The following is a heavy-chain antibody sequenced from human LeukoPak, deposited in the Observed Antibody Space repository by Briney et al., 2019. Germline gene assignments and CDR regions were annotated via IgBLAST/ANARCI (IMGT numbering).Heavy chain of an antibody. Sequence: PGGSLRLSCAASGFTFSSYAMSWVRQAPGKGLEWVSAISGSGGSTYYADSVKGRFTISRDNSKNTLYLQMNSLRAEDTAVYYCAKGQGTMIVVVITFDYWGQGTLVTVSS. V-gene: IGHV3-23*01. CDR2: ISGSGGST. CDR3: AKGQGTMIVVVITFDY. D-gene: IGHD3-22*01. J-gene: IGHJ4*02. CDR1: GFTFSSYA.